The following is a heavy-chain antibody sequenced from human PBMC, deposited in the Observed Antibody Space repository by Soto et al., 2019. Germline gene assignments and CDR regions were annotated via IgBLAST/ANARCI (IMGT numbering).Heavy chain of an antibody. Sequence: EVQLVESGGGLVQPGGSLKLSCAASGFTFSGSAMHWVRQASGKGLEWVGRIRSKANSYATAYAASVKGRFTISRDDSKNTAYLQMNSLKTEDTAVYYCTRHYNWPQAPAFDIWGQGTMVTVSS. J-gene: IGHJ3*02. CDR3: TRHYNWPQAPAFDI. D-gene: IGHD1-20*01. CDR1: GFTFSGSA. CDR2: IRSKANSYAT. V-gene: IGHV3-73*01.